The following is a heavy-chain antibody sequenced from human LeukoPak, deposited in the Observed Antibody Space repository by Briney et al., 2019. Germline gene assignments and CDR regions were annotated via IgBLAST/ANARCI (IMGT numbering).Heavy chain of an antibody. CDR2: IYYSGST. CDR3: ARGYYYDSSGYFPTFDY. J-gene: IGHJ4*02. V-gene: IGHV4-59*01. D-gene: IGHD3-22*01. Sequence: SETLSLTCTVSGGSISSYYWSWIRQPPGKGLEWIGYIYYSGSTNYNPSLKSRATISVDTSKNQFSLKLSSVTAADTAVYYCARGYYYDSSGYFPTFDYWGQGTLVTVSS. CDR1: GGSISSYY.